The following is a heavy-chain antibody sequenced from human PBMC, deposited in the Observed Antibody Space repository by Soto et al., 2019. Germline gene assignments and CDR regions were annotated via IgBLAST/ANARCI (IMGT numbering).Heavy chain of an antibody. V-gene: IGHV3-33*06. J-gene: IGHJ5*02. CDR2: LSYDGSKK. Sequence: PGGSLRLSCAASGFTFSTHGMHWVRQAPGKGLEWVAVLSYDGSKKYYADSVKGRFTISRDSSKNTLYLQMNSLRAEDTAVYYCAKDIYGSGVNWFDPWGQGTLVTVSS. CDR3: AKDIYGSGVNWFDP. D-gene: IGHD3-10*01. CDR1: GFTFSTHG.